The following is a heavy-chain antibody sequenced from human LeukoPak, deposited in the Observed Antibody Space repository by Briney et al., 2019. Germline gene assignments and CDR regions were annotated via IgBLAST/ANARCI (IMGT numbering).Heavy chain of an antibody. Sequence: SETLSLTCAVYGGSFSGYYWSWIRQPPGKGLEWIGEINHSGSTNYNPSLKSRVTISVDTSKNQFSLKLSSVTAADTAVYYCARGRTEYSYGLYYYYMDVWGKGTTVTVSS. J-gene: IGHJ6*03. D-gene: IGHD5-18*01. CDR3: ARGRTEYSYGLYYYYMDV. CDR2: INHSGST. V-gene: IGHV4-34*01. CDR1: GGSFSGYY.